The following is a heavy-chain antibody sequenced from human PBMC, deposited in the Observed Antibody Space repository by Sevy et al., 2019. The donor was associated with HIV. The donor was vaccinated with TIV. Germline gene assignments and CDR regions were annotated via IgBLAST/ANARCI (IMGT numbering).Heavy chain of an antibody. Sequence: GGSLRLSCAASGFTFSTYAMSWVRQAPGKGLEWVSGIGGSGISIYYAGSVKGRFTISRDNSKNTLILKMNSLRAEDTAIYYCAKELPGYQYDSSGNLDTWGQGRLVTVSS. CDR3: AKELPGYQYDSSGNLDT. V-gene: IGHV3-23*01. CDR1: GFTFSTYA. J-gene: IGHJ5*02. CDR2: IGGSGISI. D-gene: IGHD6-19*01.